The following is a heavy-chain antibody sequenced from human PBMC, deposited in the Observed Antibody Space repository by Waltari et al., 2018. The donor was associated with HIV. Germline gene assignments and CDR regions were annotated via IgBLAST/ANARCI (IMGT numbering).Heavy chain of an antibody. CDR1: GFTFSSYA. CDR3: AKSLFSLRLGSVCDY. V-gene: IGHV3-23*01. D-gene: IGHD2-15*01. Sequence: EVQLLESGGGLVQPGGSLRLSCAASGFTFSSYAMSWVRQAPGKGLEWVSAISGSGGSKYYADSVKGRFTISRDNSKNTLYLQMNSLRAEDTAVYYCAKSLFSLRLGSVCDYWGQGTLVTVSS. J-gene: IGHJ4*02. CDR2: ISGSGGSK.